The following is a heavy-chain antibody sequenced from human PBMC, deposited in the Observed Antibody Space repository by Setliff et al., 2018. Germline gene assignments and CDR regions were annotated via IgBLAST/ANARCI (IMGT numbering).Heavy chain of an antibody. D-gene: IGHD2-21*01. CDR2: VYSSGIT. J-gene: IGHJ4*02. CDR1: GGSFSGYY. Sequence: PSETLSLTCAVYGGSFSGYYWSWIRQPPGKGLEWIGYVYSSGITNYNPSLKSRVTISVDTSKNQFSLKLSSVTAADTAVYYCARTLLLSPYYFDYWGQGTLVTVSS. CDR3: ARTLLLSPYYFDY. V-gene: IGHV4-59*08.